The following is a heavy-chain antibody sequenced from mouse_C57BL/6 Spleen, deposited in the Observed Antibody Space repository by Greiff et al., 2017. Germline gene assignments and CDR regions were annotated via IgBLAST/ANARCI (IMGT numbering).Heavy chain of an antibody. CDR3: ARGIYYDYEGFAY. Sequence: VQLQESGAELVKPGASVKMSCKASGYTFTTYPIEWMKQNHGKSLEWIGNFHPYNDDTKYNEKFKGKATLTVEKSSSTVYLELSRLTSDDSAVYYCARGIYYDYEGFAYWGQGTLVTVSA. CDR1: GYTFTTYP. CDR2: FHPYNDDT. V-gene: IGHV1-47*01. J-gene: IGHJ3*01. D-gene: IGHD2-4*01.